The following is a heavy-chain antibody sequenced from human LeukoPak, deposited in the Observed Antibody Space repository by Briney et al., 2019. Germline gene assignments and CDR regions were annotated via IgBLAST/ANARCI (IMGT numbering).Heavy chain of an antibody. CDR3: ARATTVNKRYYYYYMDV. Sequence: SETLSLTCTVSGGSISSYYWSWIRQPARKGLEWIGRIYTSGSTNYNPSLKSRVTMSVDTSKNQFSLKLSSVTAADTAVYYCARATTVNKRYYYYYMDVWGKGTTVTISS. J-gene: IGHJ6*03. CDR2: IYTSGST. CDR1: GGSISSYY. D-gene: IGHD4-17*01. V-gene: IGHV4-4*07.